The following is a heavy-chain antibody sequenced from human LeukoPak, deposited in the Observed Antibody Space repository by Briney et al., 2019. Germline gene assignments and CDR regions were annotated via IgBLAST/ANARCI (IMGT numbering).Heavy chain of an antibody. J-gene: IGHJ4*02. Sequence: PGRSLRLSCAASGFTFSSYAMHWVRQAPGKGLEWVAVISYDGSNKYYADSVKGRFTISRDSSKNTLYLQMNSLRAEDTAVYYCARDRYGSSWYEADYWGQGTLVTVSS. CDR1: GFTFSSYA. V-gene: IGHV3-30*04. CDR3: ARDRYGSSWYEADY. CDR2: ISYDGSNK. D-gene: IGHD6-13*01.